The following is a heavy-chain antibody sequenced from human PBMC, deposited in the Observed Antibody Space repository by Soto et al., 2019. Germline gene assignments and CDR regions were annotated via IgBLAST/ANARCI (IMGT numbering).Heavy chain of an antibody. J-gene: IGHJ5*02. V-gene: IGHV1-2*02. Sequence: QVQLVQSGAEVKKPGASVRVSCEASGYVFTGFYLHWVRQAPGQGLEWMGWIFPNSGATNYAQKFQGRVTLTRDTSLSTGYMDLTRLTSDDTAVYYCARGRSLKWNWFDRWGQGTLVTVSS. CDR3: ARGRSLKWNWFDR. D-gene: IGHD2-15*01. CDR1: GYVFTGFY. CDR2: IFPNSGAT.